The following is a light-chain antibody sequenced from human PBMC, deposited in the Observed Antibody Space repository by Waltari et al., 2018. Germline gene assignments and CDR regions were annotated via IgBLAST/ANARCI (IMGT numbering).Light chain of an antibody. CDR3: QQSITSPKFT. CDR1: QSISWF. V-gene: IGKV1-39*01. CDR2: ATS. J-gene: IGKJ4*01. Sequence: DIQMTQSPSSLFASGGDTVNVNCRASQSISWFLNWYQYKPGEAPQLLIYATSTLRSGAPSRFSGSGSETEFTLTISNLQPEDCAIYYCQQSITSPKFTFGGGTKVQLK.